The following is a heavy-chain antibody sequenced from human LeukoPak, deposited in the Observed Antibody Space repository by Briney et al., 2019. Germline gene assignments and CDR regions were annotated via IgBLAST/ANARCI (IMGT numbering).Heavy chain of an antibody. J-gene: IGHJ5*01. CDR1: GFVFTTFG. V-gene: IGHV3-30*02. CDR3: ARSYVLHHFES. Sequence: GGSLRLSCAASGFVFTTFGMHWVRQAPGGRLEWVAFVAKDGVTKYYADSVKGRFTISRDTSKSTLYLEMNSLRTEDTAVYYCARSYVLHHFESWGQGTPVTVSS. D-gene: IGHD3-10*02. CDR2: VAKDGVTK.